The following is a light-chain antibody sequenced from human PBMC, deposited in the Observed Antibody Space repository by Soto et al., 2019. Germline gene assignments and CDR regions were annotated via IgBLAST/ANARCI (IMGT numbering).Light chain of an antibody. V-gene: IGKV3-15*01. CDR1: QSVSTN. J-gene: IGKJ1*01. CDR3: QHYNNWPPWT. CDR2: AAS. Sequence: EIVMTQSPATLSVSPGERATLSCRASQSVSTNLAWYRQKPGQAPRLLIYAASTRATGIPARFSGSGSGTDFTLIITSLQSEDFAVYYCQHYNNWPPWTFGQGTKVEIK.